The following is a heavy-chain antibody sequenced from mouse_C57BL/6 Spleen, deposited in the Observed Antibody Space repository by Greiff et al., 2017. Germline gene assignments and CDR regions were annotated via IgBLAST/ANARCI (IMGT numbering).Heavy chain of an antibody. CDR2: INPYNGGT. CDR3: ASGGGNSHY. J-gene: IGHJ2*01. CDR1: GYTFTDYY. D-gene: IGHD2-1*01. V-gene: IGHV1-19*01. Sequence: EVQLVESGPVLVKPGASVKMSCKASGYTFTDYYMNWVKQSHGKSLEWIGVINPYNGGTSYNQKFKGKATLTVDTSSSTAYMELNSLTSEDSAGYYCASGGGNSHYWGQGTTLTVSA.